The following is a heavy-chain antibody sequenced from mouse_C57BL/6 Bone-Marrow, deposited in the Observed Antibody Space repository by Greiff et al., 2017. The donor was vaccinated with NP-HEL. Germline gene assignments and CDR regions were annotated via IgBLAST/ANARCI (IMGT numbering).Heavy chain of an antibody. D-gene: IGHD2-4*01. J-gene: IGHJ3*01. CDR1: GYTFTSYW. V-gene: IGHV1-50*01. CDR2: IDPSDGYT. Sequence: QVQLQQPGAELVKPGASVKLSCKASGYTFTSYWMQWVKQRPGQGLEWIGEIDPSDGYTNYNQKFKGKATMTVDTSSSTAYMQLSSLTSEDSAVYYCARGGDYPWFAYWGQGTLVTVSA. CDR3: ARGGDYPWFAY.